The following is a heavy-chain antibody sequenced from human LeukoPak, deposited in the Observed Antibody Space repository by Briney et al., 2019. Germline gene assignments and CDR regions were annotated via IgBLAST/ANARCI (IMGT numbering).Heavy chain of an antibody. J-gene: IGHJ4*02. CDR1: GYSISSGYY. CDR2: IYHSGST. CDR3: ARAGVGLVGATAFDY. Sequence: SETLSLTCTVSGYSISSGYYWGWIRQPPGKGLEWIGSIYHSGSTYYNPSLKSRVTISVDTSKNQFSLKLSSVTAADTAVYYCARAGVGLVGATAFDYWGQGTLVTVSA. D-gene: IGHD1-26*01. V-gene: IGHV4-38-2*02.